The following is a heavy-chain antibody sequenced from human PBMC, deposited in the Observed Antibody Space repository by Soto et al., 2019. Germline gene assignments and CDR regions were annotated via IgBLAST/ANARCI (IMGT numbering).Heavy chain of an antibody. CDR3: ATNSGSYYHYFDY. CDR2: IXXSXXX. V-gene: IGHV4-39*01. Sequence: SETLPLTCTVSGGSISSSSYYWGWIRQPPGKGLXWIXXIXXSXXXXXNXXLKSRVTISVDTSKNQFSLKPSSVTAAETAVYYCATNSGSYYHYFDYWGQGTLVTVSS. CDR1: GGSISSSSYY. J-gene: IGHJ4*02. D-gene: IGHD1-26*01.